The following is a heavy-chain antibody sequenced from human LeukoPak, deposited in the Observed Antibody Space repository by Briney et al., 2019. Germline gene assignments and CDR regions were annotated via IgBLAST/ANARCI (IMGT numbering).Heavy chain of an antibody. J-gene: IGHJ6*03. Sequence: GGSLRLSCAASGFSFSSYVMHWVRQAPGKGLEYVSAVSNNGGSTYYANSVKGRFTISRDNSKNTLYLQMGSLRAEDMAVYYCARGGYYDILDYYYYYMDVWGKGTTVTVSS. CDR2: VSNNGGST. CDR3: ARGGYYDILDYYYYYMDV. CDR1: GFSFSSYV. V-gene: IGHV3-64*01. D-gene: IGHD3-9*01.